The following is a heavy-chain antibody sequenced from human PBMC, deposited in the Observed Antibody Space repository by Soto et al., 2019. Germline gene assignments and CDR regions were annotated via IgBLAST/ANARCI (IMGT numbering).Heavy chain of an antibody. CDR3: ARAFCIRTSCNPSHYALDV. J-gene: IGHJ6*02. V-gene: IGHV3-33*01. CDR2: IWYDGSNK. D-gene: IGHD2-2*01. Sequence: GGSLRLSCAASGFTFSSYGMHWVRQAPGKGLEWVAVIWYDGSNKYYSDSVKGRFTISRDNSKNTVSLQMDSLRGEDTAVYYCARAFCIRTSCNPSHYALDVWGQGTTVTVSS. CDR1: GFTFSSYG.